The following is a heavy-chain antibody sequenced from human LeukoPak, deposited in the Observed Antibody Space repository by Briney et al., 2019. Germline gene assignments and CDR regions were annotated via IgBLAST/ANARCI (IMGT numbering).Heavy chain of an antibody. CDR1: GFTFSSYA. CDR2: ISYDGSNK. CDR3: AREWQFGDYGLAY. D-gene: IGHD4-17*01. J-gene: IGHJ4*02. V-gene: IGHV3-30*04. Sequence: GRSLRLSCAASGFTFSSYAMHWVRQAPGKWLEWVAVISYDGSNKYYADSVKGRFTISRDNSKNTLYLQMNSLRAEDTAVYYCAREWQFGDYGLAYWGQGTLVTVSS.